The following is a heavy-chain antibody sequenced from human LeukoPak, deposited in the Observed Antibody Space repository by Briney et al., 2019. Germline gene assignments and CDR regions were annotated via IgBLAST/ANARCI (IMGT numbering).Heavy chain of an antibody. D-gene: IGHD2-2*01. CDR1: GGSISSSSYY. Sequence: PSGTLSLTCTVSGGSISSSSYYWGWIRQPPGKGLEWIGSIYYSGSTYYNPSLKSRVTISVDTSKNQFSLKLSSVTAADTAVYYCARGMVVVVPAASSFDYWGQGTLVTVSS. V-gene: IGHV4-39*01. CDR2: IYYSGST. J-gene: IGHJ4*02. CDR3: ARGMVVVVPAASSFDY.